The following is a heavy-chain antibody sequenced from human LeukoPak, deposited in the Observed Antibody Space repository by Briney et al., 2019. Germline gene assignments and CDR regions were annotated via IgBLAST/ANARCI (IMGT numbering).Heavy chain of an antibody. Sequence: SETLSLTCTVSGGSISSYYWSWIRQPPGKGLEWIGYIYYSGSTNYNPSLKSRVTISVDTSKNQFSLKLSSVTAADTTVYYCARGRRLFMIFGGSFDPWGQGTLVTVSS. V-gene: IGHV4-59*01. CDR2: IYYSGST. J-gene: IGHJ5*02. D-gene: IGHD3/OR15-3a*01. CDR1: GGSISSYY. CDR3: ARGRRLFMIFGGSFDP.